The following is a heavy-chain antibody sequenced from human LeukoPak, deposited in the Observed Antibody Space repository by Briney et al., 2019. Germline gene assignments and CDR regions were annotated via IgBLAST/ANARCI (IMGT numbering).Heavy chain of an antibody. Sequence: GGSLRLSCAASGFTFSSYGMHWVRQAPGKGLEWVTLIRNDGSNQFYADSVKGRFTISRDNSENTLYLQMNSLRAEDTAVYYCAKVGGANVDGTPDLWGRGALVTVSS. CDR2: IRNDGSNQ. CDR1: GFTFSSYG. J-gene: IGHJ2*01. CDR3: AKVGGANVDGTPDL. V-gene: IGHV3-30*02. D-gene: IGHD2-15*01.